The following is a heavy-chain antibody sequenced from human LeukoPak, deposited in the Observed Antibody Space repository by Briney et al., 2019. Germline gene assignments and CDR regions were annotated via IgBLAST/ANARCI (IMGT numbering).Heavy chain of an antibody. J-gene: IGHJ6*02. CDR3: ARAVFIPNRLDV. Sequence: GGSLRLSCAASGFTFSSYAMHWVRQAPGKGLEWVSVIYSGGSTYYADSVKGRFTISRDNSKNTLYLQMNSLRAEDTAVYYCARAVFIPNRLDVWGQGTTVTVSS. D-gene: IGHD1-14*01. V-gene: IGHV3-53*01. CDR1: GFTFSSYA. CDR2: IYSGGST.